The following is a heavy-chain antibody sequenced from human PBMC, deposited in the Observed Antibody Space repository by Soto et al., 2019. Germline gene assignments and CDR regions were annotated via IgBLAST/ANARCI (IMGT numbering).Heavy chain of an antibody. V-gene: IGHV3-23*01. J-gene: IGHJ4*02. CDR3: VEGGYHDGFDY. D-gene: IGHD5-18*01. CDR1: GFTFSNFA. Sequence: EVRLLESGGGLVQPGGSPRLSCAASGFTFSNFAMSWVRQAPGKGLEWVLSITSSSDRTYYAASVKGRFTISRDNFKNTQSLQMNSLRAEDTAVYYCVEGGYHDGFDYWGQGTLVTVSS. CDR2: ITSSSDRT.